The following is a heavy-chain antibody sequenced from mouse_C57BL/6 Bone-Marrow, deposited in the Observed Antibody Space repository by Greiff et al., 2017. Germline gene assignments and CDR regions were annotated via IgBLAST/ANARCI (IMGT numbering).Heavy chain of an antibody. CDR2: IDPSDSYT. J-gene: IGHJ2*01. V-gene: IGHV1-69*01. Sequence: QVHVKQPGAELVMPGASVKLSCKASGYTFTSYWMHWVKQRPGQGLEWIGEIDPSDSYTNYNQKFKGKSTLTVDKSSSTAYMQLSSLTSEDSAVYYCARSEDYFDYWGQGTTLTVSS. CDR1: GYTFTSYW. CDR3: ARSEDYFDY.